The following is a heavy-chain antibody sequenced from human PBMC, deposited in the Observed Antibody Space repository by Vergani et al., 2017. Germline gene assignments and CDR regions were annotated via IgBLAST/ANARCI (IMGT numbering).Heavy chain of an antibody. D-gene: IGHD1-1*01. V-gene: IGHV3-7*03. CDR3: ATTAGSRVSYYYGMDV. Sequence: EVQLVESGGGLVQPGGSLRLSCAASGFTFSSYWMSWVRQAPGKGLEWVANIKQDGSEKYYVDSVKGRFTISRDNAKNSLYLQMNSLRAEDTALYYCATTAGSRVSYYYGMDVWGQGTTVTVSS. CDR1: GFTFSSYW. J-gene: IGHJ6*02. CDR2: IKQDGSEK.